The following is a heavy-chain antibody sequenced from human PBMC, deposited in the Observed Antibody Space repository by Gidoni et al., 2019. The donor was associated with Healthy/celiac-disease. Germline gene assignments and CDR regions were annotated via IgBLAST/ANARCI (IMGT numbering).Heavy chain of an antibody. D-gene: IGHD3-3*01. CDR2: IYSGGST. Sequence: EVQLVESGGGLVQPGGSLRLSCAPSGFTVSRNYMSWVRQAPGKGLEWVSVIYSGGSTYYADSVKGRFTISRDNSKNTLYLQMNSLRAEDTAVYYCARGLEYYDFWSGYFKGDAFDIWGQGTMVTVSS. CDR1: GFTVSRNY. CDR3: ARGLEYYDFWSGYFKGDAFDI. J-gene: IGHJ3*02. V-gene: IGHV3-66*01.